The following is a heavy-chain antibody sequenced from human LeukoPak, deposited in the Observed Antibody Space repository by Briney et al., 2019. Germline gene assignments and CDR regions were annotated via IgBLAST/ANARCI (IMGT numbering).Heavy chain of an antibody. Sequence: GGSLRLSCAASGFTFSSYAMSWVRQAPGKGLEWVSAISGSGGSTYYADSVKGRFTISRDNSKSTLYLQMNSLRAEDTATYYCAARPTSEAVAPSDFWGQGTLVTVSP. CDR1: GFTFSSYA. V-gene: IGHV3-23*01. CDR3: AARPTSEAVAPSDF. D-gene: IGHD6-19*01. CDR2: ISGSGGST. J-gene: IGHJ4*02.